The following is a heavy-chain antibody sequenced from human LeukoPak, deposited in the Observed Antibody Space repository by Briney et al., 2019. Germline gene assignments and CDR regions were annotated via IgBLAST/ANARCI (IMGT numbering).Heavy chain of an antibody. CDR1: GYTFTSYG. J-gene: IGHJ4*02. CDR2: ISAYNGNT. Sequence: ASVKVSCKASGYTFTSYGTRWVRQAPGQGLEWMGWISAYNGNTNYAQKLQGRVTMTTDTSTSTAYMELTSLRSDDTAVYYCARDTYDSSGYYFDYWGQGTLVTVSS. V-gene: IGHV1-18*01. CDR3: ARDTYDSSGYYFDY. D-gene: IGHD3-22*01.